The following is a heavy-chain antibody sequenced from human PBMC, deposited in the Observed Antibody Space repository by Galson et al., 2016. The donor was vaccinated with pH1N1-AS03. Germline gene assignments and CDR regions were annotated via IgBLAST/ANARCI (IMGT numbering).Heavy chain of an antibody. J-gene: IGHJ5*02. CDR2: IYWNDDI. Sequence: PALVKPTQTLTLTRTFSGFSLSTSGVGVGWIRQAPGKALEWLAIIYWNDDIRYSPSLRNRLTITKDTSKSQVVLTMTNMDPVDTATYFCARAYYGDFADWFDPWGQGTLVTVSS. V-gene: IGHV2-5*01. D-gene: IGHD4-17*01. CDR3: ARAYYGDFADWFDP. CDR1: GFSLSTSGVG.